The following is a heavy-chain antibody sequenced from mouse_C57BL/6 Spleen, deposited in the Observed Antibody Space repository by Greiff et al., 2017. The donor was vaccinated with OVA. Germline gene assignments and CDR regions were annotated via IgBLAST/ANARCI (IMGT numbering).Heavy chain of an antibody. CDR1: GFTFSSYA. D-gene: IGHD4-1*01. V-gene: IGHV5-4*03. J-gene: IGHJ2*01. CDR3: ARNWDHYFDY. Sequence: EVKLVESGGGLVKPGGSLKLSCAASGFTFSSYAMSWVRQTPGKRLEWVATISDGGSYTYYPDNVKGRFTISRDNAKNNLYLQMSHLKSEDTAMYYCARNWDHYFDYWGQGTTLTVSS. CDR2: ISDGGSYT.